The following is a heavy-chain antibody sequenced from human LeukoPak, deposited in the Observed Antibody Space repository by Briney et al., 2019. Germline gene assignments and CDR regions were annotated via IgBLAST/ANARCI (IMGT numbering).Heavy chain of an antibody. CDR3: AKDREYSGSDRPGPTRYYYGMDV. V-gene: IGHV3-53*01. J-gene: IGHJ6*02. CDR2: IYSGGST. D-gene: IGHD1-26*01. CDR1: GFTVSSNY. Sequence: GGSLRLSCAASGFTVSSNYMSWVRQAPGKGLEWVSVIYSGGSTYYADSVKGRFTISRDKSKNTLYLQMNSRRAENTAVFYCAKDREYSGSDRPGPTRYYYGMDVWGQGTTVTVSS.